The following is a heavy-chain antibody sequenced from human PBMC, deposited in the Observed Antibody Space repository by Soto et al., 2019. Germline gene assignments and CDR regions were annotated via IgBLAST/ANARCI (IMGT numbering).Heavy chain of an antibody. D-gene: IGHD3-22*01. CDR2: IYSGGST. V-gene: IGHV3-53*01. J-gene: IGHJ4*02. CDR1: GFTVSSNY. CDR3: AVYYYDSSGYYY. Sequence: PGGSLRLSCAASGFTVSSNYMSWVRQAPGKGLEWVSVIYSGGSTYYADSVKGRFTISRDNSKNTLYLQMNSLRAEDTAVYYCAVYYYDSSGYYYWGQGTLVTVSS.